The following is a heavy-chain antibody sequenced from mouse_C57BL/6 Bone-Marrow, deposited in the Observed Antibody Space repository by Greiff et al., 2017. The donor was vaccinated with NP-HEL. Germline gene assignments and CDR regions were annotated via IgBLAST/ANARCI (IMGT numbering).Heavy chain of an antibody. J-gene: IGHJ4*01. Sequence: EVQRVESGGDLVKPGGSLKLSCAASGFTFSSYGMSWVRQTPDKRLEWVATLSSGGSYTYYPDSVKGRFTISRDNAKNTLYLQMSSLKSEDTAMYYCARQNYGSSYLYAMDYWGQGTSVTVSS. CDR3: ARQNYGSSYLYAMDY. V-gene: IGHV5-6*01. D-gene: IGHD1-1*01. CDR1: GFTFSSYG. CDR2: LSSGGSYT.